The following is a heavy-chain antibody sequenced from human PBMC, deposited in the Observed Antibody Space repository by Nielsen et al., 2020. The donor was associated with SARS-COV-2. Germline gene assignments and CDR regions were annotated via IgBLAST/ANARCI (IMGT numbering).Heavy chain of an antibody. V-gene: IGHV3-15*01. D-gene: IGHD3-10*01. CDR3: TTERMVRGVIRFGY. J-gene: IGHJ4*02. CDR2: IKSKTDGGTT. CDR1: GFTFSNAW. Sequence: GESLTISCAASGFTFSNAWMSWVRQAPGKGLEWVGRIKSKTDGGTTDYAAPVKGRFTISRDDSKNTLYLQMNSLKTEDTAVYYCTTERMVRGVIRFGYWGQGTLVTVSS.